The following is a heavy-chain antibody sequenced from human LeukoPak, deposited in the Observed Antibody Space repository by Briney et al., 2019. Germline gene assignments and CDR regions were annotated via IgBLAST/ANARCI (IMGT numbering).Heavy chain of an antibody. CDR3: AREGSNYYFDY. V-gene: IGHV1-2*02. J-gene: IGHJ4*02. Sequence: GASVKVPCKTSGYTFTGYYMKWVRQAPGQGLEWLEWFNPNSGGTNFARFFQGRVTMTRDASIITGYMELSSLKSDDTAVYYCAREGSNYYFDYWGQGTLVTVSS. CDR1: GYTFTGYY. CDR2: FNPNSGGT. D-gene: IGHD1-7*01.